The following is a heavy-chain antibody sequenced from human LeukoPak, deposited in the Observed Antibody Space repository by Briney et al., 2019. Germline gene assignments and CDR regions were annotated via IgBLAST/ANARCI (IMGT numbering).Heavy chain of an antibody. D-gene: IGHD7-27*01. J-gene: IGHJ4*02. CDR3: ARGLSVLNWEIFDY. V-gene: IGHV1-8*01. CDR1: D. Sequence: DINWVRQATGQGLEWMGWMNPNSGNTGYAQKFQGRVTMTRNTSISTAYTELSSLRSEDTAVYYCARGLSVLNWEIFDYWGQGTLVTVSS. CDR2: MNPNSGNT.